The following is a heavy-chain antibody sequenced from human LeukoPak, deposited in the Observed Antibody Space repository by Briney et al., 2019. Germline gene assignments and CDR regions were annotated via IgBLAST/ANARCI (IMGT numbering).Heavy chain of an antibody. CDR1: GFTFSDYY. J-gene: IGHJ4*02. D-gene: IGHD4/OR15-4a*01. CDR3: AAFYYSAFFDY. Sequence: PGRSLRLSCAASGFTFSDYYMSWIRQAPGKGLEWVSYISGSNSYTNYADSVKGRFTISRDNAKNSLYLQMNSLRAEDTAVYYCAAFYYSAFFDYWGLGTLVTVSS. V-gene: IGHV3-11*03. CDR2: ISGSNSYT.